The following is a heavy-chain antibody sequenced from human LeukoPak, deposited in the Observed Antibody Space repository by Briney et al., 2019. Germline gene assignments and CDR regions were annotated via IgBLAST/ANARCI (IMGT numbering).Heavy chain of an antibody. D-gene: IGHD3-22*01. Sequence: GGSLRLSCAASGFTFSSYGMHWVRQAPGKGLEWVAFIQYDGTKEYYADSVKGRFTISRDNTKNTLYLQMNSMRAEDTAVYYCARDLRYYDSSGYCDENYWGQGTLVTVSS. CDR3: ARDLRYYDSSGYCDENY. J-gene: IGHJ4*02. CDR1: GFTFSSYG. V-gene: IGHV3-30*02. CDR2: IQYDGTKE.